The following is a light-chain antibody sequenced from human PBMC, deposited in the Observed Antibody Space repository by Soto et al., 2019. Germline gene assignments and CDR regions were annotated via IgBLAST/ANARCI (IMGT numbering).Light chain of an antibody. J-gene: IGKJ1*01. CDR1: QSISSY. CDR3: LLSYSTPLT. CDR2: AAS. V-gene: IGKV1-39*01. Sequence: DIQMTQSPSSLSASVGDRVTITCRASQSISSYLNWYQQKPGKAPKLLINAASRLQSGVPSRFSGSGSGRDVTLTISSLQPEEFATYYCLLSYSTPLTFGQGTKVEIK.